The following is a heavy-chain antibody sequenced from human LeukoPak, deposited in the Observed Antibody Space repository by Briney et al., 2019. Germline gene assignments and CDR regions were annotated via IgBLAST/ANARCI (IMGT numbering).Heavy chain of an antibody. D-gene: IGHD2-8*01. Sequence: PSQTLSLTCSVSGASVSSGNYFWTWIRQPTGKGLEWIGRLSTRGNTNYNPSLESRVTISGETSKNQFYLQLRSVTAADTAVYYCTRALCINGVCEWFDPWGQGTLVTVSS. J-gene: IGHJ5*02. CDR1: GASVSSGNYF. CDR3: TRALCINGVCEWFDP. V-gene: IGHV4-61*02. CDR2: LSTRGNT.